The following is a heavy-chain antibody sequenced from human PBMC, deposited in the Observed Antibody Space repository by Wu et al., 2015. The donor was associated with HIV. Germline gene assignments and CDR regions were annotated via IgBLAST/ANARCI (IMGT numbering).Heavy chain of an antibody. V-gene: IGHV1-18*01. CDR2: ISSYDGNT. Sequence: QVQLXQSETEVKKPGASVRVSCKTSGYTYTNYGISWLRQAPGQGLEWMGWISSYDGNTSYEQKFQGRVTMTTDSSTRTAYMDLRSLTSDDTAVYYCARVTLYYDNLSGYYSFPYWGQGTLVTVSS. CDR1: GYTYTNYG. J-gene: IGHJ4*02. D-gene: IGHD3-9*01. CDR3: ARVTLYYDNLSGYYSFPY.